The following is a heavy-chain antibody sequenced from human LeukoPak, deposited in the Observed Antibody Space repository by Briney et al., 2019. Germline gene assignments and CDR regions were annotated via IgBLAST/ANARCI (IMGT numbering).Heavy chain of an antibody. D-gene: IGHD6-19*01. J-gene: IGHJ4*02. CDR3: AKDSAVAGIFDY. Sequence: RGSLRLSCAASGFTFSSYAMSWVRQAPGKGLEWVSAISGSGGSTYYADSVKGRFTISRDNSKNTLYLQMNSLRAEDTAVYYCAKDSAVAGIFDYWGQGTLVTVSS. CDR2: ISGSGGST. V-gene: IGHV3-23*01. CDR1: GFTFSSYA.